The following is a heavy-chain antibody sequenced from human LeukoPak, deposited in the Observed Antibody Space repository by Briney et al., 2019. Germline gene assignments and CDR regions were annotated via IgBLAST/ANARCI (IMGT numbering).Heavy chain of an antibody. V-gene: IGHV4-30-2*01. D-gene: IGHD3-10*01. CDR3: ARQAYYSASGSWTGFDY. Sequence: SETLSLTCAVSGGSISSGGYSWIWIRQPPGKGLESIGYIYRSGSTYYNPSLKSRITTSVDTSQNQFALKLSSVTTADTAVYYCARQAYYSASGSWTGFDYWGQGTLVIVSS. CDR2: IYRSGST. J-gene: IGHJ4*02. CDR1: GGSISSGGYS.